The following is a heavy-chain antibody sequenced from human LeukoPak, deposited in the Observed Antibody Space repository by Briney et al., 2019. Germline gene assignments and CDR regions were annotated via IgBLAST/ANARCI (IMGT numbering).Heavy chain of an antibody. CDR3: TRPYYYDSSGYHYPHY. V-gene: IGHV3-49*03. CDR2: IRRKGYGGTT. J-gene: IGHJ4*02. CDR1: GFTFGDYA. Sequence: PGGCLRLSCTASGFTFGDYAMSWFRQAPGKGLEWVGFIRRKGYGGTTEYAASVKGRFTISRDDSKSIAYLQMNSLKTEDTAVYYCTRPYYYDSSGYHYPHYWGQGTLVTVSS. D-gene: IGHD3-22*01.